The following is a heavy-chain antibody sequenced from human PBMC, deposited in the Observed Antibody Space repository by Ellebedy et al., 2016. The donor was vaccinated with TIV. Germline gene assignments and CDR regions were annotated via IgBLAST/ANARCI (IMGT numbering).Heavy chain of an antibody. CDR3: ARARGCTNGGCWPSNLDDFDS. Sequence: AASVKVSCKASGGTFRTYAISWVRQAPGQGLEWMGGIIPIYGTPNYAQKFQGRVTITADESTSTAYMGLNSLISADTAVYYCARARGCTNGGCWPSNLDDFDSWGQGTLVTVSS. CDR2: IIPIYGTP. CDR1: GGTFRTYA. J-gene: IGHJ4*02. V-gene: IGHV1-69*13. D-gene: IGHD2-8*01.